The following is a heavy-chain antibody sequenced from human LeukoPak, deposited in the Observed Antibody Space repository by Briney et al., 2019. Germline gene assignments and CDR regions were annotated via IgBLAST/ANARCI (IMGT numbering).Heavy chain of an antibody. CDR3: ARDTTDDYSIYYYMDV. CDR1: GFIFSDYY. CDR2: ISSSGSTI. V-gene: IGHV3-11*01. D-gene: IGHD4-11*01. J-gene: IGHJ6*03. Sequence: GGSLRLSCAASGFIFSDYYMSWIRQAPGKGLEGVSYISSSGSTIYYADSVKGRFTIYRDNAKNSLYLQMNSLRAEDKAVYYCARDTTDDYSIYYYMDVWGKGTTVTVSS.